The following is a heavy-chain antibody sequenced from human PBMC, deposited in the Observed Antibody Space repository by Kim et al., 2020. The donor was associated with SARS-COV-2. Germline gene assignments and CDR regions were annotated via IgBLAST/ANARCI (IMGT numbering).Heavy chain of an antibody. CDR2: ISYDGSNK. V-gene: IGHV3-30*04. CDR3: ARDQGGNGLDY. Sequence: GGSLRLSCAASGFTFSSYAMHWVRQAPGKGLEWVAVISYDGSNKYYADSVKGRFTISRDNSKNTLYLQMNSLRAEDTAVYYCARDQGGNGLDYWGQGTLVTVSS. J-gene: IGHJ4*02. CDR1: GFTFSSYA. D-gene: IGHD2-15*01.